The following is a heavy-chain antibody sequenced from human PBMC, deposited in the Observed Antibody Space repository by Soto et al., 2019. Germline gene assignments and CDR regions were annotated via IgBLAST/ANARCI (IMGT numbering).Heavy chain of an antibody. D-gene: IGHD6-6*01. CDR3: ARYSRESARLIESYSYSGMYA. J-gene: IGHJ6*02. Sequence: PSQTLSLTCAISGDSVSSNSAAWNWIRQSPSRGLEWLGRTYYRSKWYNDYAVSVKSRITINPDTSKNQFSLQLNSVTPEDTAVYYCARYSRESARLIESYSYSGMYAWGQGTTLTVSS. V-gene: IGHV6-1*01. CDR1: GDSVSSNSAA. CDR2: TYYRSKWYN.